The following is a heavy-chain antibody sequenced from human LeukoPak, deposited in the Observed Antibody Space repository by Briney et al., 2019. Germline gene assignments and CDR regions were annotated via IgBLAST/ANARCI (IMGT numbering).Heavy chain of an antibody. J-gene: IGHJ6*03. CDR3: ARRVEYYDSSGYLYYYYMDV. V-gene: IGHV4-34*01. CDR2: INHSGST. CDR1: GGSFSGYY. D-gene: IGHD3-22*01. Sequence: SETLSLTCAVYGGSFSGYYWSWIRQPPGKGLEWIGEINHSGSTNYNPSLKSRVTISVDTSKNQFSLKLSSVTAADTAAYYCARRVEYYDSSGYLYYYYMDVWGKGTTVTVSS.